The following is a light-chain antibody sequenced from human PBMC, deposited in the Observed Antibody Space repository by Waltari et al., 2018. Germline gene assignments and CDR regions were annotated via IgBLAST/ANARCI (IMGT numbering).Light chain of an antibody. CDR3: TSYTTSDSYV. J-gene: IGLJ1*01. CDR1: SRDVGGYHY. Sequence: QSALTQPASVSGSPGQSITIPCAGTSRDVGGYHYVSWYQQHPGKAPRLIIYDVSNRPSGVSNHFSGSKSGNSASLTISGLQAEDEADYYCTSYTTSDSYVFGTGTKVTVL. V-gene: IGLV2-14*03. CDR2: DVS.